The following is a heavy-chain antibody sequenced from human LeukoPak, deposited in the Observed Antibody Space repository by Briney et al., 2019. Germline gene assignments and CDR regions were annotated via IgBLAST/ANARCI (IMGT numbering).Heavy chain of an antibody. V-gene: IGHV3-30-3*01. D-gene: IGHD3-22*01. CDR3: ARDPYYSDSSGYPHAFDI. Sequence: PGRSLRLSCAGSGFTFSSYAMHWVRQAPGKGLEWVAVISYDGSNKYYADSVKGRFTISRDNSKNTLYLQMNSLRAEDTAVYYCARDPYYSDSSGYPHAFDILGQGTMVTASS. J-gene: IGHJ3*02. CDR2: ISYDGSNK. CDR1: GFTFSSYA.